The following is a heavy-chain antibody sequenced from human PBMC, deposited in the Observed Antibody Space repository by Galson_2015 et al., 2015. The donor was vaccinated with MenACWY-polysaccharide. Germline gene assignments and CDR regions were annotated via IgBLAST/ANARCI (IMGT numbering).Heavy chain of an antibody. V-gene: IGHV3-74*01. CDR1: GFTFSTYW. CDR2: IKSDGSST. Sequence: SLRLSCAASGFTFSTYWMHWVRQAPGKGLVSVSRIKSDGSSTNYADSVKGRFTISRDNAKNTLYLQMNSLRAEDTALYYCARGYSAYDWGQGTLVTVSA. D-gene: IGHD5-12*01. J-gene: IGHJ4*02. CDR3: ARGYSAYD.